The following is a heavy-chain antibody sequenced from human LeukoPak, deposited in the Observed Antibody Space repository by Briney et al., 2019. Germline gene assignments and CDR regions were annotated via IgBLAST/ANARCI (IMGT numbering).Heavy chain of an antibody. CDR3: ASVPGSYTHGMDV. Sequence: GGSLRLSCAASGFTFSSYSMNWVRQAPGKGLEWVSSISSSSSYIYYADSVKGRFTISRDNAKNSLYLQMNSLRAEDTAVYYCASVPGSYTHGMDVWGQGTTVTVSS. CDR1: GFTFSSYS. CDR2: ISSSSSYI. D-gene: IGHD3-10*01. J-gene: IGHJ6*02. V-gene: IGHV3-21*01.